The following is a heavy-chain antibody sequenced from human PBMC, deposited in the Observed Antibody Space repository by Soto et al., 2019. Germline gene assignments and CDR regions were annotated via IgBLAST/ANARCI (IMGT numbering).Heavy chain of an antibody. CDR3: GYSGYDGYMDV. Sequence: GGSLRLSCAASGFTFSSYAMSWVRQAPGKGLEWVSAISGSGGSTYYADSVRGRFTISRDNSKNTLYLQMNSLRAEDTAVYYCGYSGYDGYMDVWGKGTTVTVSS. J-gene: IGHJ6*03. V-gene: IGHV3-23*01. CDR2: ISGSGGST. D-gene: IGHD5-12*01. CDR1: GFTFSSYA.